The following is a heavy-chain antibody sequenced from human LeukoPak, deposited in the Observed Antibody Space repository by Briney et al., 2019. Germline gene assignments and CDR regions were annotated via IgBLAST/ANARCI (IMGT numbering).Heavy chain of an antibody. CDR1: GNTLTELS. J-gene: IGHJ4*02. CDR3: ATAYYDILTGYYHFDY. Sequence: ASVKVSCKVSGNTLTELSMYWVRQAPGKGLEWMGGFDPEDGETIYAQKFQGRVTMTEDTSTDTAYMELSSLRSEDTAVYYCATAYYDILTGYYHFDYWGQGTLVTVSS. V-gene: IGHV1-24*01. D-gene: IGHD3-9*01. CDR2: FDPEDGET.